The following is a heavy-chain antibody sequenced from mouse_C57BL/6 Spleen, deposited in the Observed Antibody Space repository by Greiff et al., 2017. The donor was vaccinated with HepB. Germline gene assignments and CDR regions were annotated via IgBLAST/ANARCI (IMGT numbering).Heavy chain of an antibody. CDR2: IYPGDGDT. CDR3: ARRGANFPFFDY. Sequence: VQGVESGPELVKPGASVKISCKASGYAFSSSWMNWVKQRPGKGLEWIGRIYPGDGDTNYNGKFKGKATLTADKSSSTAYMQLSSLTSEDSAVYFCARRGANFPFFDYWGQGTTLTVSS. J-gene: IGHJ2*01. V-gene: IGHV1-82*01. D-gene: IGHD3-1*01. CDR1: GYAFSSSW.